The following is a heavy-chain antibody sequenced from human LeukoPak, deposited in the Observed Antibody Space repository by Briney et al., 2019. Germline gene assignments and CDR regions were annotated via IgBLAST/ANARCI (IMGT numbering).Heavy chain of an antibody. CDR3: ARYSGYDGVNWFDP. CDR1: GCTCSSYS. D-gene: IGHD5-12*01. CDR2: ISSSSSYI. V-gene: IGHV3-21*01. J-gene: IGHJ5*02. Sequence: GGSLRLSCAASGCTCSSYSMHWVRQAPGKGLEWVSSISSSSSYIYYADSVKGRFTISRDNAKNSLYLQMNSLRAEDTAVYYCARYSGYDGVNWFDPWGQGTLVTVSS.